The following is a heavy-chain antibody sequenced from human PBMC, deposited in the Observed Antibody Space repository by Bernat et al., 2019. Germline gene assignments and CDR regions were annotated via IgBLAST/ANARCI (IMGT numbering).Heavy chain of an antibody. J-gene: IGHJ4*02. V-gene: IGHV3-30*18. CDR2: ISYDGSNT. CDR3: AKATRVFDY. CDR1: GFTFSSYG. Sequence: VQLVESGGGVVQPGGSLRLSCAASGFTFSSYGMHWVRQAPGKGLEWVSVISYDGSNTYYADSVKGRFTISRDNSKNTLYLQMNSLRAEDTAVYYCAKATRVFDYWGKGTLVTVSS.